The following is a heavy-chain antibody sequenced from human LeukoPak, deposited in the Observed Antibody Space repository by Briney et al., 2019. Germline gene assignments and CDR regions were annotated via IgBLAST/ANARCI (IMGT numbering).Heavy chain of an antibody. CDR1: GYTFTYYY. CDR2: INPSGGST. J-gene: IGHJ1*01. V-gene: IGHV1-46*01. Sequence: ASVKTSCKASGYTFTYYYIHWVRQAPGQGLEWMGIINPSGGSTNYAQKFQGRVTMTRDTSTSTLYMELNSLRSDDTSVYYCAKHGDGAENFQHWGQGTLVTVS. CDR3: AKHGDGAENFQH. D-gene: IGHD4-17*01.